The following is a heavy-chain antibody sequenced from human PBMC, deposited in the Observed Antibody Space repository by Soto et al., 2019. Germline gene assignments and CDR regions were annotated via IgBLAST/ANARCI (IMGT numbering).Heavy chain of an antibody. Sequence: QVQLVQSGAEVKKPGASVKVSCKASGYTFTSYAMHWVRQAPGQRLEWMGWINAGNGNTKYSQKFQGRVTITRDTSASTAYMELSSLRSEDTAMYYCARGVKIMITFGGVIPNGVVDYWGQGTLVTVSS. CDR2: INAGNGNT. D-gene: IGHD3-16*02. CDR3: ARGVKIMITFGGVIPNGVVDY. V-gene: IGHV1-3*01. CDR1: GYTFTSYA. J-gene: IGHJ4*02.